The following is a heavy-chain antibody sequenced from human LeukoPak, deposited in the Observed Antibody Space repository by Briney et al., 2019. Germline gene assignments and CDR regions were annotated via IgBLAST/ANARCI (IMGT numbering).Heavy chain of an antibody. D-gene: IGHD1-1*01. J-gene: IGHJ4*02. CDR1: GGSISSYY. V-gene: IGHV4-59*08. Sequence: SETLSLTCTVSGGSISSYYWSWIRQPPGKGLEWIGYIYYSGSTNYNPSLKSRVTISVDTSKNQFSLKLSSVTAADTAVYYCASERRGYYFDYWGQGTLATVSS. CDR2: IYYSGST. CDR3: ASERRGYYFDY.